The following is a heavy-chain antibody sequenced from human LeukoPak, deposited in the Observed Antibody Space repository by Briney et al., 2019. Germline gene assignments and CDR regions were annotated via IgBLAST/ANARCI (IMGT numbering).Heavy chain of an antibody. J-gene: IGHJ4*02. D-gene: IGHD2-2*01. Sequence: ASVKVSCKASGDTFTSYYIHWVRQAPGQGLEWMGIINPSGNITTYIQKFQGRVIMTSDASSSTVYMELSSLTSEDTAVYYCAREAPSTCDFDYWGQGNLVTVS. CDR3: AREAPSTCDFDY. CDR2: INPSGNIT. V-gene: IGHV1-46*01. CDR1: GDTFTSYY.